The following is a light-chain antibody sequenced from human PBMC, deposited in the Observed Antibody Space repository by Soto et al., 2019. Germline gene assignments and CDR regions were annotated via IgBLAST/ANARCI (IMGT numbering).Light chain of an antibody. CDR2: DVS. Sequence: QSALTQPASVSGSPGQSITISCTGTSSDVGGYNYVSWYQQHPGKAPTLMIFDVSNRPSGVSNRFSGSKSGNTASLTISGLQAEDEADYYSSSYTSSSTRVFGTGTKLTVL. J-gene: IGLJ1*01. CDR1: SSDVGGYNY. V-gene: IGLV2-14*01. CDR3: SSYTSSSTRV.